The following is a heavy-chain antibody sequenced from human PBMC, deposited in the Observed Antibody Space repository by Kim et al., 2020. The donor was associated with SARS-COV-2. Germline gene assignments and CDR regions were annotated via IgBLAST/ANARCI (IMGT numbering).Heavy chain of an antibody. Sequence: SETLSLTCSVSDVSISSGTYHWGWIRQPPGKRLEWLGSMYFSGSTYYNPSLRSRVSISEDASKNQFSLKVFSVTAADTAVYYCARHFLKAGYYNWFDSWGQGSLVTVSS. CDR1: DVSISSGTYH. CDR3: ARHFLKAGYYNWFDS. CDR2: MYFSGST. V-gene: IGHV4-39*01. J-gene: IGHJ5*01. D-gene: IGHD3-22*01.